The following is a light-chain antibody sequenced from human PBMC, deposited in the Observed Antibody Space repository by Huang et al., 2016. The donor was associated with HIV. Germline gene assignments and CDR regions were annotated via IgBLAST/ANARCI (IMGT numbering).Light chain of an antibody. Sequence: EIVMTQSPATLSVSPGERATLSCRASQSVSSNLAGYQQKPGQAPRLLIYGAATRATGIPARFSGSGSGTEFTLTISSLQSEDFAIYYCQQYNNWWTFGRGTKVEIK. J-gene: IGKJ1*01. CDR3: QQYNNWWT. CDR1: QSVSSN. CDR2: GAA. V-gene: IGKV3-15*01.